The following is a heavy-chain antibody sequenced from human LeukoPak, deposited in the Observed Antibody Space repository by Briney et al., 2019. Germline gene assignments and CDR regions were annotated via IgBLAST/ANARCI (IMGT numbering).Heavy chain of an antibody. CDR1: GGSISSSSYY. CDR2: IYYSGST. CDR3: VSPLRGDIVVVPAAYHAFDI. V-gene: IGHV4-39*07. D-gene: IGHD2-2*01. Sequence: SETLSLTCTVSGGSISSSSYYWGWIRQPPGKGLEWIGSIYYSGSTYYNPSLKSRVTISVDTSKNQFSLKLSSVTAADTAVYYCVSPLRGDIVVVPAAYHAFDIWGQGTMVTVSS. J-gene: IGHJ3*02.